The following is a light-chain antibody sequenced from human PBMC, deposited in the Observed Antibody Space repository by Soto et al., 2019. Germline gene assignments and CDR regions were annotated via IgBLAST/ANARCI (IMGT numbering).Light chain of an antibody. J-gene: IGKJ1*01. CDR1: RSVATN. CDR3: QQYNFWPRT. CDR2: GAS. Sequence: EIVMTQSPTILSVSPGERATLSCRASRSVATNLAWYQQTPGQAPRLLIYGASTRATALPPRFSASGSGTEFTLTISGLQSEDVAVYYCQQYNFWPRTLGQGTKVDIK. V-gene: IGKV3-15*01.